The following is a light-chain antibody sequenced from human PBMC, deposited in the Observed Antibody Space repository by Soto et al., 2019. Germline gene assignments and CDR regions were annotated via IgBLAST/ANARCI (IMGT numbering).Light chain of an antibody. J-gene: IGKJ1*01. V-gene: IGKV3-20*01. Sequence: EIVLTQSPGTLSMSPGERATLSCRASQSLSSISLAWYQQKPGQAPRLLISGASSRAADIPDRLSGSGSGTDFTLTISRLEPEDFAVYYCQQYNKWPRTFGQGTKVDIK. CDR1: QSLSSIS. CDR2: GAS. CDR3: QQYNKWPRT.